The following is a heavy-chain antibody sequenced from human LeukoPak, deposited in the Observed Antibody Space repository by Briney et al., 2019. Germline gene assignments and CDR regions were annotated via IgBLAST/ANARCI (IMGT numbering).Heavy chain of an antibody. Sequence: GGSLRLSCAASGFTFSSYAMSWVRQAPGKGLEWVSAISGSGGSTYYADSVKGRFTISRDNSKNTLYLQMNSLRAEDTAVYYCAKDFLLWGLPPRMRGNYWGQGTLVTVSS. CDR2: ISGSGGST. J-gene: IGHJ4*02. CDR3: AKDFLLWGLPPRMRGNY. D-gene: IGHD2-21*01. V-gene: IGHV3-23*01. CDR1: GFTFSSYA.